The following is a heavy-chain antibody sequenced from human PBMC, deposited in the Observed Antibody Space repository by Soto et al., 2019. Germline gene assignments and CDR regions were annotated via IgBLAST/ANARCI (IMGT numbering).Heavy chain of an antibody. CDR3: GRATGASPNSFSY. CDR1: GYSFTSYW. D-gene: IGHD7-27*01. V-gene: IGHV5-51*01. J-gene: IGHJ4*01. CDR2: IYPSDSDT. Sequence: GESLKISCKASGYSFTSYWIGWVRQMPGKGLECMGIIYPSDSDTRYSPSFQGQVTISVDKSISTAYLQWSSLKASDTAMYYCGRATGASPNSFSYWGQGALVTVSS.